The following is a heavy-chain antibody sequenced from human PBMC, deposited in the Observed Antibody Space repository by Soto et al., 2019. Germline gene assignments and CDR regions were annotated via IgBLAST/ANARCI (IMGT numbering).Heavy chain of an antibody. CDR1: GYTFTSYG. D-gene: IGHD6-13*01. CDR2: ISAYNGNT. Sequence: QVQLVQSGAEVKKPGASVKVSCKASGYTFTSYGISWVRQAPGQGLEWMGWISAYNGNTNYAQKLQGRVTMTTDTATSTAYMELRSLRSDDTAVYYCARETRIAAAQENYGMDGWGQGTTVTVSS. J-gene: IGHJ6*02. V-gene: IGHV1-18*01. CDR3: ARETRIAAAQENYGMDG.